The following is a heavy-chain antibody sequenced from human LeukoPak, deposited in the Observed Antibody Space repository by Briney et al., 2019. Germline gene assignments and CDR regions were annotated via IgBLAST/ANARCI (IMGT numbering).Heavy chain of an antibody. D-gene: IGHD5-18*01. CDR3: ARDDTTMALDY. CDR2: ISYDGSSK. J-gene: IGHJ4*02. Sequence: GRSLRLSCAASGFTFSGYGMHWVRPAPGKGLEWVAIISYDGSSKYYADSVKGRFTISRDNSKDTLYLQMNSLRVEDTALYYCARDDTTMALDYWGQGTLVTVSS. V-gene: IGHV3-30*03. CDR1: GFTFSGYG.